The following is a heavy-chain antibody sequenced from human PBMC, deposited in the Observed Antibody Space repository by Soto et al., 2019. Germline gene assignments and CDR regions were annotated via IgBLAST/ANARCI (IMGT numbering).Heavy chain of an antibody. CDR2: ISSSSSYT. Sequence: QVQLVESGGGLVKPGGSLRLSCAASGFTFSDYYMSWIRQAPGKGLEWVSYISSSSSYTNYADSVKGRFTISRDNAKNSMYLEKNSLRAEDTAVYYCARGGGGVYDSVDYWGQGTLVTVSS. D-gene: IGHD3-3*01. CDR3: ARGGGGVYDSVDY. V-gene: IGHV3-11*05. J-gene: IGHJ4*02. CDR1: GFTFSDYY.